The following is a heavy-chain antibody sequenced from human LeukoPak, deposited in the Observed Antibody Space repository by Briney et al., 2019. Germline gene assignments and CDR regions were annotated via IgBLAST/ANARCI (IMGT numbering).Heavy chain of an antibody. D-gene: IGHD1-7*01. V-gene: IGHV1-18*01. Sequence: AAVKVSCKASGYTFTSYCISWVRQAPGQGLEWMGWISAYNGNTNNAQKLQGRVTMTTDTSTSTAYMELRSLRSDATAVYYGAPTRSNWNYLYWGQGTLVTVSS. CDR2: ISAYNGNT. CDR3: APTRSNWNYLY. J-gene: IGHJ4*02. CDR1: GYTFTSYC.